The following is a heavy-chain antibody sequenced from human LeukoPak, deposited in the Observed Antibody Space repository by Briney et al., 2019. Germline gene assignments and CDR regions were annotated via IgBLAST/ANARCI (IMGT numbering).Heavy chain of an antibody. CDR2: IDPEIGET. Sequence: GASVKVSCKTSGYTFTDFYIHWVKQAPGKGLEWVGRIDPEIGETVYSDKFQGRVIVTADTSTETAYMKLNSLTSEDTALYFCATTTPFRWGQGTMVTVSS. CDR1: GYTFTDFY. CDR3: ATTTPFR. V-gene: IGHV1-69-2*01. J-gene: IGHJ3*01. D-gene: IGHD1-1*01.